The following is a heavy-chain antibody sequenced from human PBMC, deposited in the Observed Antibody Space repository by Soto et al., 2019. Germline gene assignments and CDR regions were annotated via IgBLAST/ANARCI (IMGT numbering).Heavy chain of an antibody. CDR1: GFSISDKF. V-gene: IGHV3-53*01. CDR2: ISSGGDP. D-gene: IGHD3-16*01. Sequence: GGSLRLSCETPGFSISDKFMSWVRQAPGKGLEWISVISSGGDPSYADSVKGRFTISRDITKNTLFLQMTSLRADDTAVYFCARDSGYSSAYWEHYFDYWGQGTLVTVSS. CDR3: ARDSGYSSAYWEHYFDY. J-gene: IGHJ4*02.